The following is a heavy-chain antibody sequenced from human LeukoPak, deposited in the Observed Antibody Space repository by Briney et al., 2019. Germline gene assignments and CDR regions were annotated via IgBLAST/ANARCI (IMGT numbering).Heavy chain of an antibody. CDR2: ISSSSSYI. J-gene: IGHJ6*03. CDR3: ARLVPAAMNDYYYYMDV. D-gene: IGHD2-2*01. V-gene: IGHV3-21*01. Sequence: GGSLRLSCAASGFTFSSYSMNWVRQAPGKGLEWVSSISSSSSYIYYADSVKGRFTISRDNAKNSLYLQMNSLRAEDTAVYYCARLVPAAMNDYYYYMDVWGKETTVTVSS. CDR1: GFTFSSYS.